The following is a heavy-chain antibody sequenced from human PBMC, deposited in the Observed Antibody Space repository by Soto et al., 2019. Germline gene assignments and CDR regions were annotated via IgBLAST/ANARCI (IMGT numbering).Heavy chain of an antibody. CDR2: IKQDGSEK. CDR3: ARDARDIVVVPAAPTYGMDV. Sequence: GGALRLSCVVSGFTFSSYWMSWVRQAPGKGLEWVANIKQDGSEKYYVDSVKGRFTISRDNAKNSLYLQMNSLRAEDTAVYYCARDARDIVVVPAAPTYGMDVWGQGTTVTVSS. J-gene: IGHJ6*02. V-gene: IGHV3-7*03. CDR1: GFTFSSYW. D-gene: IGHD2-2*01.